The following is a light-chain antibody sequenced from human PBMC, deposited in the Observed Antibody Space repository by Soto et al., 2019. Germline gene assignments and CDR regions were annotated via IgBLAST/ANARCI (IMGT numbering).Light chain of an antibody. CDR1: ENIGAW. CDR3: QQYESLPLT. CDR2: KAS. V-gene: IGKV1-5*03. J-gene: IGKJ5*01. Sequence: DIQMTQSPSTLSASVGDRVTITYRASENIGAWLAWYQQKPGKAPKLLIYKASSLESGVPSRFSGGGSGTEFTLPISSLQPEDFATYYCQQYESLPLTFGQGTRLEIK.